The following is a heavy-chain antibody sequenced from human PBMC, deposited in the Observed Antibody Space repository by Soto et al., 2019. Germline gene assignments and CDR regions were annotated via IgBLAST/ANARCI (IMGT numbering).Heavy chain of an antibody. J-gene: IGHJ5*02. V-gene: IGHV4-31*03. CDR3: ARVLIPYGDYGVSWFDP. Sequence: ASETLSLICTVSGGSISSGGYYWSWIRQHPGKGLEWIGYIYYSGSTYYNPSLKSRVTISVDTSKNQFSLKLSSVTAADTAVYYCARVLIPYGDYGVSWFDPWGQGTLVTVSS. CDR2: IYYSGST. CDR1: GGSISSGGYY. D-gene: IGHD4-17*01.